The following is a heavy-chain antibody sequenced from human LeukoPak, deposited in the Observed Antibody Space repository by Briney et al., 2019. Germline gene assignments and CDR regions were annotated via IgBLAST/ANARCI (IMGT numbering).Heavy chain of an antibody. D-gene: IGHD6-13*01. CDR3: ARDIATSGPGWFDP. J-gene: IGHJ5*02. Sequence: GGSLRLSCAASGFTFSNYGMHWVRQAPGKGLEWVAVMSYDGTNKYYGDSVKGRFTISRDNSMNMLYLQMNSLRAEDTAVYYCARDIATSGPGWFDPWGQGTLVTVSS. CDR2: MSYDGTNK. CDR1: GFTFSNYG. V-gene: IGHV3-30*03.